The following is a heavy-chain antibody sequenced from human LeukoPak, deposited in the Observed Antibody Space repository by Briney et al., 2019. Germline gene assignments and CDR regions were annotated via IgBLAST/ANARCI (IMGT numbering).Heavy chain of an antibody. CDR1: GGSFSGYY. V-gene: IGHV4-34*01. J-gene: IGHJ4*02. Sequence: SETLSLTCAVYGGSFSGYYCSWIRQPPGKGLEWIGEIKRSGSTNYNPSLKSRVPISVDTSKNQFSLKLSSVTAADTAVYYCARRPVRGVRGLFDYWGQGTLVTVSS. CDR2: IKRSGST. D-gene: IGHD3-10*01. CDR3: ARRPVRGVRGLFDY.